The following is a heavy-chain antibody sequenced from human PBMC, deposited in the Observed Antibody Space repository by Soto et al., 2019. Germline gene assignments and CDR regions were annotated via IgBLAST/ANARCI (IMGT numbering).Heavy chain of an antibody. J-gene: IGHJ5*01. Sequence: SETLSLTCAVSDGSLSGSYWSWIRQSPGKGLEWIGYIYYTGNTYYNPSLKSRVTISIDTSKNQFSLKLTSVTAADTAVYYCARVLGKNWFDTWGHGTLGTVSS. CDR2: IYYTGNT. V-gene: IGHV4-59*01. CDR1: DGSLSGSY. D-gene: IGHD7-27*01. CDR3: ARVLGKNWFDT.